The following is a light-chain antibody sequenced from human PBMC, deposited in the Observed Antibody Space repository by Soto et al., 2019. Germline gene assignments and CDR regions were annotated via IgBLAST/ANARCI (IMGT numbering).Light chain of an antibody. CDR1: PSNVGGYNL. J-gene: IGLJ1*01. CDR3: CSYAGNGYV. CDR2: EGT. Sequence: QSVLTQPASVSGSPGQSITISCTGTPSNVGGYNLVSWYQQHPGRAPELIIYEGTQRPSGVSARFSGSKSGNTASLTISGFQADDEADYYCCSYAGNGYVFGTGTKLTVL. V-gene: IGLV2-23*01.